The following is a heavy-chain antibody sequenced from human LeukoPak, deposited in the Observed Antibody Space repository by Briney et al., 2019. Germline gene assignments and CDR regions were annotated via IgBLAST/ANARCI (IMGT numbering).Heavy chain of an antibody. D-gene: IGHD5-18*01. CDR1: GFTFGDYA. J-gene: IGHJ4*02. CDR2: IRSKDYGRTT. V-gene: IGHV3-49*03. Sequence: GGSLRLSRTASGFTFGDYAMNWFRQAPGKGRGWVGFIRSKDYGRTTEYAASVKGRFTISRDDYKSIAYLQMNSLKTEDTAVYYCTRGYSYGYYWGQGTLVTVSS. CDR3: TRGYSYGYY.